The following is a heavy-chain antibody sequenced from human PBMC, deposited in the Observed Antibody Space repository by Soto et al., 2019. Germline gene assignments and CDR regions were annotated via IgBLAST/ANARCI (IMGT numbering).Heavy chain of an antibody. J-gene: IGHJ4*02. D-gene: IGHD6-25*01. V-gene: IGHV4-39*01. CDR1: GGSISSSSYY. CDR3: ARLWIGGDPATKEDY. CDR2: IYYSGST. Sequence: QLQLQESGPGLVKPSETLSLTCTVSGGSISSSSYYWGWIRQPPGKGLEWIGSIYYSGSTYYNPSLKSRVTISVDTSKNQFSLKLSSVTAADTAVYYCARLWIGGDPATKEDYWGQGTLVTVSS.